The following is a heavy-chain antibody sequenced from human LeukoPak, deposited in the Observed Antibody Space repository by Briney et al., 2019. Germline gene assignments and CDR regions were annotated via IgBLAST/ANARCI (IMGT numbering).Heavy chain of an antibody. V-gene: IGHV1-58*01. CDR3: ATPSQDYGDYSY. J-gene: IGHJ4*02. CDR1: GFTFTISA. Sequence: GTAVKVSFKASGFTFTISAVQWVRQARGQRLEWIGWIVVGRGNTNYAQKFQERVTITRDMSTNTAYMELSSLRSEDTAVYYCATPSQDYGDYSYWGQGTLVTVSS. CDR2: IVVGRGNT. D-gene: IGHD4-17*01.